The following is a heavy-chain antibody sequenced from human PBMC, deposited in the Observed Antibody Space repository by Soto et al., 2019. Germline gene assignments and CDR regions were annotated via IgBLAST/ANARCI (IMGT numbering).Heavy chain of an antibody. D-gene: IGHD2-2*01. J-gene: IGHJ5*02. CDR1: GGSFSGYY. Sequence: QVQLQQWGAGLLKPSETLSLTCAVYGGSFSGYYWSWIRQPPGKGLEWIGEINHSGSTNYNPSLKSRVTISVYTSKNQFSLKLSSVTAADTAVYYCARGRGGYCSSTSCYSNWFDPWGQGTLVTVSS. CDR2: INHSGST. CDR3: ARGRGGYCSSTSCYSNWFDP. V-gene: IGHV4-34*01.